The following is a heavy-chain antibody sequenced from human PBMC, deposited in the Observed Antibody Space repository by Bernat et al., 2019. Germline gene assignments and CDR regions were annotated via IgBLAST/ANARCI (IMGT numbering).Heavy chain of an antibody. CDR1: GYTFTGYY. J-gene: IGHJ4*02. CDR2: INPNSGGT. D-gene: IGHD6-6*01. V-gene: IGHV1-2*04. Sequence: QVQLVQSGAEVKKPGASVKVSCKASGYTFTGYYMHWVRQAPGQGLEWMGWINPNSGGTNYAQKFQDWVTMTRDKSSSTAYMKLSRLRSDDTAVYYCARDLSYSSSWGEYFFDYWGQGTLVTASS. CDR3: ARDLSYSSSWGEYFFDY.